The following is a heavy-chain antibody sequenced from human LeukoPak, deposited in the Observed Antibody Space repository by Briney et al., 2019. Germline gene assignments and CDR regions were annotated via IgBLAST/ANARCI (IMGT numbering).Heavy chain of an antibody. Sequence: PGGSLRLSCAASGFTLSSYWISWVRQAPGKGLEWVANIKQDGSEKYYVGSVKGRFTISRDNAKDTVYLQMISLRAEDTAVYYCARAVAAAGSYWGQGTLVTVSS. V-gene: IGHV3-7*04. D-gene: IGHD6-13*01. CDR3: ARAVAAAGSY. CDR2: IKQDGSEK. CDR1: GFTLSSYW. J-gene: IGHJ4*02.